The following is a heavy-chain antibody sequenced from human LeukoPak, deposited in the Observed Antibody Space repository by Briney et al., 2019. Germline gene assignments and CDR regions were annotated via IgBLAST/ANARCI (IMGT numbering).Heavy chain of an antibody. CDR1: GFNVSSNY. CDR2: LYSVGGT. Sequence: PGGSLRLSCAASGFNVSSNYMSWVRQAPGKGLEWVSVLYSVGGTCYADSVQGRFTISRHNSRNTLYLQLNSLRPEDTPVYYCARGAYGGPFDCWGQGTLVTVSS. J-gene: IGHJ4*02. V-gene: IGHV3-53*04. CDR3: ARGAYGGPFDC. D-gene: IGHD4/OR15-4a*01.